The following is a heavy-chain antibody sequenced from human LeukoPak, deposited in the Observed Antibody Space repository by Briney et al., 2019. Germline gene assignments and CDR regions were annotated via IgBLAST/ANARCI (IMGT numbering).Heavy chain of an antibody. CDR3: TYDSRGYSFDY. D-gene: IGHD3-22*01. CDR1: GFTFSMYW. J-gene: IGHJ4*02. V-gene: IGHV3-30-3*01. CDR2: ISSDGSIK. Sequence: GGSLRLSCAASGFTFSMYWMSWVRQAPGEGLEWLVVISSDGSIKYYGDSVRGRFTISRDNSKNTLYLQINTLRTEDTAVYYCTYDSRGYSFDYWGQGTLVIVSS.